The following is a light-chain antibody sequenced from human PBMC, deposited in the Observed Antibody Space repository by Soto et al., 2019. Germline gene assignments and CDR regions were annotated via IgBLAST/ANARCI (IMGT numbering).Light chain of an antibody. CDR1: SSDVGDGDF. J-gene: IGLJ3*02. Sequence: QSALTQPASVSGSPRQSITISCTGTSSDVGDGDFVFWYQQRPGNAPKLMIYKVSNRPSGVSNRFSGSKSGNTASLTISGLQAEDEAEYYCCSYTRSYTWVFGGGTKLTVL. V-gene: IGLV2-14*01. CDR3: CSYTRSYTWV. CDR2: KVS.